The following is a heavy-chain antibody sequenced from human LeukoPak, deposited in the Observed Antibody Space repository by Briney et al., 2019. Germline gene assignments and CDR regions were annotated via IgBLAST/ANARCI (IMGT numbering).Heavy chain of an antibody. CDR2: IYYSGTT. CDR3: ARRYNWNDRWD. Sequence: SETLSLTCTVSGGSISSHYWSWFRQTPGERPEWIAFIYYSGTTNYNPSLKGRVTISIDSSKNQFSLKLSSVTAADTAIYYCARRYNWNDRWDWGQGTLVTVSP. J-gene: IGHJ4*02. V-gene: IGHV4-59*11. D-gene: IGHD1-1*01. CDR1: GGSISSHY.